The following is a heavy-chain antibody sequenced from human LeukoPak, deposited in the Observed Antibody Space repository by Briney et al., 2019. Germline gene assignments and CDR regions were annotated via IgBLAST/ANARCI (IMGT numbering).Heavy chain of an antibody. CDR1: GFTFTNYG. CDR2: ISSDGSNK. V-gene: IGHV3-30*03. J-gene: IGHJ3*02. Sequence: PGGSLRLSCAASGFTFTNYGIHWVRLAPGKGLEWVAVISSDGSNKHYADSVKGRFTISRDDFKNTLYLQMNSLRVDDTALYYCTTFDMWGQGTMVTVSS. CDR3: TTFDM.